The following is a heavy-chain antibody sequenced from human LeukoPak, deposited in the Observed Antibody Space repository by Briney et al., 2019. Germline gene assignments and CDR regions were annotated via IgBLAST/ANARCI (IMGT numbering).Heavy chain of an antibody. D-gene: IGHD4-23*01. Sequence: GGSLRLSCAASGFTFSSYSMNWVRQAPGKGLEWVSYISSSSTIYYADSVKGRFTISRDNAKNSLYLQMNSLRAEDTAVYYCARRGTVVPGYNWFDPWGQGTLVTVSS. CDR1: GFTFSSYS. J-gene: IGHJ5*02. CDR3: ARRGTVVPGYNWFDP. V-gene: IGHV3-48*04. CDR2: ISSSSTI.